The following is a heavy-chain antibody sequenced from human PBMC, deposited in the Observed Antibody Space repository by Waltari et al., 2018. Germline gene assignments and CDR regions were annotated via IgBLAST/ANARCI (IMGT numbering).Heavy chain of an antibody. CDR3: ATPPNSGGDY. Sequence: EVQLVESGGGLVKPGGSLRLSCAASGFTFSSYSLNWVRQAPGKGLEWVSSISSSSSYIYYADSVKGRFTISRDNAKNSLYLQMNSLRAEDTAVYYCATPPNSGGDYWGQGTLVTVSS. V-gene: IGHV3-21*01. CDR2: ISSSSSYI. J-gene: IGHJ4*02. D-gene: IGHD4-17*01. CDR1: GFTFSSYS.